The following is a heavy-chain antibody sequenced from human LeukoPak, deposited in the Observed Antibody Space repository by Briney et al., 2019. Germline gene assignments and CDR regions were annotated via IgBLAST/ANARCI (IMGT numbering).Heavy chain of an antibody. CDR3: ASGKNYDFWSGYPPFDY. CDR1: GYTFTSYG. Sequence: GASVKVSCKASGYTFTSYGISWGRQGPGQGLEWMGWISAYNGNTNYAQKLQGRVTMTTDTSTSTAYMELRSLRSDDTAVYYCASGKNYDFWSGYPPFDYWGQRTLVTVSS. J-gene: IGHJ4*02. D-gene: IGHD3-3*01. CDR2: ISAYNGNT. V-gene: IGHV1-18*01.